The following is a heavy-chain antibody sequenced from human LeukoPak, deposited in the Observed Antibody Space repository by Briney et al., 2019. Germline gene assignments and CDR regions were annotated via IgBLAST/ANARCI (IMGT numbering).Heavy chain of an antibody. Sequence: PSETLSLTCTVSGDSISTCYWSWIRQPPGKGLEWIGYISNSVYTNYNPSLTSRVTMSVDTSKNQFSLKLTSVAAADTAVYYCARHARSDYANAKFDYWGQGALVTVSS. CDR3: ARHARSDYANAKFDY. CDR2: ISNSVYT. V-gene: IGHV4-59*08. J-gene: IGHJ4*02. CDR1: GDSISTCY. D-gene: IGHD6-25*01.